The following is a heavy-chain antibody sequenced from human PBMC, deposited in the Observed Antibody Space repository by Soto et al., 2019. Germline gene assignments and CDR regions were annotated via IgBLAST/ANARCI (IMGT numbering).Heavy chain of an antibody. CDR3: AREGSAIFGVVTINWFDP. D-gene: IGHD3-3*01. Sequence: ASVKVSCKASGYTFTSYAMHWVRQAPGQRLEWMGIINASGGNTNYAQKFQGRVTMTRDTSTSTVYMELSSLRSEDTAVYYCAREGSAIFGVVTINWFDPWGQGTLVTVSS. CDR2: INASGGNT. J-gene: IGHJ5*02. V-gene: IGHV1-46*01. CDR1: GYTFTSYA.